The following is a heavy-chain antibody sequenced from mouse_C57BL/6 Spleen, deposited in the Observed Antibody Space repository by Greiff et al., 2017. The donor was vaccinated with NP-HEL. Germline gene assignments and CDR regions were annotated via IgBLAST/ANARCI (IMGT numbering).Heavy chain of an antibody. CDR1: GFTFTDYY. CDR3: DRGSLQRYWYFDD. D-gene: IGHD1-2*01. J-gene: IGHJ1*03. Sequence: DVHLVESGGGLVQPGGSLSLSCAASGFTFTDYYMSWVRQPPGQALEWMGFISNKANGYTTEYSVSVKGRFTISRDNSQSILYLHMNALRAEDSAAYYCDRGSLQRYWYFDDWGTGTTVTVSS. CDR2: ISNKANGYTT. V-gene: IGHV7-3*01.